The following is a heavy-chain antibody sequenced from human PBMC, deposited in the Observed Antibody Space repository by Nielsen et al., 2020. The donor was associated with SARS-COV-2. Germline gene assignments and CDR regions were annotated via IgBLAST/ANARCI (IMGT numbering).Heavy chain of an antibody. CDR1: GFTFDDYT. D-gene: IGHD6-6*01. CDR3: ATPRPGL. Sequence: GESLKISCAASGFTFDDYTMHWVRQPPGKGLEWVSAITGSGGDTYYADSVKGRFTISRDNSRNTLYLQMNFLRAEDTAVYYCATPRPGLWGQGTLVTVSS. CDR2: ITGSGGDT. V-gene: IGHV3-23*01. J-gene: IGHJ4*02.